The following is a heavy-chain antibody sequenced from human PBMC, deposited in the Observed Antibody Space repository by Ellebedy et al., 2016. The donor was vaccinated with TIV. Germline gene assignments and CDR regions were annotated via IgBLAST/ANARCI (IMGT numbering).Heavy chain of an antibody. V-gene: IGHV1-46*01. Sequence: AASVKVSCKASVYTFTSDLIHWVRQAPGQGLEWMGTVNPFNGGTGYAQRFQGRVTMTRDTSASTVYMELSSLRSDDTAVYYCAREGGVYYFDYWGQGTLVTVSS. CDR2: VNPFNGGT. D-gene: IGHD2-8*02. CDR1: VYTFTSDL. CDR3: AREGGVYYFDY. J-gene: IGHJ4*02.